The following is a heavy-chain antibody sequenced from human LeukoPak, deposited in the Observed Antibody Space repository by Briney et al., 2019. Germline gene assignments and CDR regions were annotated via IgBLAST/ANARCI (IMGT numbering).Heavy chain of an antibody. D-gene: IGHD5-24*01. J-gene: IGHJ4*02. V-gene: IGHV4-34*01. Sequence: SETLSLTCAVYGGSFSGYYWSWVRQPPGKGLEWIGEINHSGSTNYNPSLKSRVTISVDTSKNQFSLKLSSVTAADTAVYYCARSLNVEMVTYYFDYWGQGTLVTVSS. CDR3: ARSLNVEMVTYYFDY. CDR1: GGSFSGYY. CDR2: INHSGST.